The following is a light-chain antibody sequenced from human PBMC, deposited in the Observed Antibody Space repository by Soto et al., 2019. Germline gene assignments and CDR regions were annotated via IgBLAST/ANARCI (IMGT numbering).Light chain of an antibody. CDR3: QEYNTWPWT. J-gene: IGKJ1*01. Sequence: EIVLTQSPGTLSLSPGERATLSCRASQSVSSYLIWYQQKPGQAPRVLIYGASTRATGIPDRFSGSGSGTEFILTISSLQSEDFAVYYCQEYNTWPWTFGQGTKVDIK. CDR2: GAS. CDR1: QSVSSY. V-gene: IGKV3-15*01.